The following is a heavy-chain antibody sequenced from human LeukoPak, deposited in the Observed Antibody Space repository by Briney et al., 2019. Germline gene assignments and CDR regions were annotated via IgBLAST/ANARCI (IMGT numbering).Heavy chain of an antibody. CDR1: GYTFTSYD. J-gene: IGHJ6*02. Sequence: ASVKVSCKASGYTFTSYDINWVRQATGQGLEWRGWMNPNSGNTGYAQKFQGRVTMTRNISISTAYMELSSLRSEDTAVYYCARGKGPSYYYYGMDVWGQGTTVTVSS. V-gene: IGHV1-8*01. CDR3: ARGKGPSYYYYGMDV. CDR2: MNPNSGNT.